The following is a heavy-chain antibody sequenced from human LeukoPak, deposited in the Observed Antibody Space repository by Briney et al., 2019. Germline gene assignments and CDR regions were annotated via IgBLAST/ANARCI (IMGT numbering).Heavy chain of an antibody. D-gene: IGHD2-2*01. CDR2: ISGSGGST. J-gene: IGHJ6*02. V-gene: IGHV3-23*01. CDR3: AKDDLLSIVVVPAAPKGGYYYGMDV. Sequence: PGGSLRLSCAASGFTFSSYAMSWVRQAPGKGLEWVSAISGSGGSTYYADSVKGRFTISRDNSKNTLYLQMNSLRAEDTAVYYCAKDDLLSIVVVPAAPKGGYYYGMDVWSQGTTVTVSS. CDR1: GFTFSSYA.